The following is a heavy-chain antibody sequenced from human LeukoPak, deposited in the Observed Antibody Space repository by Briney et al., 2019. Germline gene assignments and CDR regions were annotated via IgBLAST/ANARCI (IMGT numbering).Heavy chain of an antibody. J-gene: IGHJ4*02. CDR1: GFTFTTYS. CDR2: ISTTGDFI. V-gene: IGHV3-21*01. D-gene: IGHD2-8*01. CDR3: AGRDCTNGLCQFDY. Sequence: GGSLRLSCVASGFTFTTYSMNWVRLAPGKGPEWVSSISTTGDFIHYADSVKGRFTISRDNAKNSLYLQMNSLRAEDTAIYYCAGRDCTNGLCQFDYWGQGTLVTVSS.